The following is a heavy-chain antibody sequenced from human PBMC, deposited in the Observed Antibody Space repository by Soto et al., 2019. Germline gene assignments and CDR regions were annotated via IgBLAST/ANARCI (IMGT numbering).Heavy chain of an antibody. CDR1: GGTFSSYA. V-gene: IGHV1-69*13. CDR3: AHKNRREGKNRKDYYYSGMDV. J-gene: IGHJ6*02. Sequence: SVKVSCKASGGTFSSYAISWVRQAPGQGLEWMGGIIPIFGTANYAQKFQGRDTITADESTSTAYMELSSLRSEDTAVFYCAHKNRREGKNRKDYYYSGMDVWGQGTRVTVSS. CDR2: IIPIFGTA.